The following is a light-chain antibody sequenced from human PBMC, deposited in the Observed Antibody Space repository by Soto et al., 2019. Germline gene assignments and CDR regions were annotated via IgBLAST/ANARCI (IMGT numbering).Light chain of an antibody. CDR3: CSYAGSSTSPYV. V-gene: IGLV2-23*01. CDR1: SSDDGSYNL. Sequence: QSALTQPASVSGSPGQSITISCTGTSSDDGSYNLVSWYQQHPGKAPKLMIYEGSKRPSGVSNRFSGSKSGNTASLTISGLQAEDEADYYCCSYAGSSTSPYVFGTGTKLTVL. CDR2: EGS. J-gene: IGLJ1*01.